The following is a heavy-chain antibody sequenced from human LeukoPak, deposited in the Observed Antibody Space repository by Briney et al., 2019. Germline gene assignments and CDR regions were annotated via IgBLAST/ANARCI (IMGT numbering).Heavy chain of an antibody. J-gene: IGHJ4*02. D-gene: IGHD6-19*01. CDR2: ISASGDYT. V-gene: IGHV3-23*01. Sequence: PGGSLRLSCAASGFTFSSYGMSWVRQAPGKGREWVSCISASGDYTYYADSVRGRFTVSRDSSKNTLYLQLNSLRADDTAVYSCSKEAGSGWSYFDWWGQGTLVTVSS. CDR1: GFTFSSYG. CDR3: SKEAGSGWSYFDW.